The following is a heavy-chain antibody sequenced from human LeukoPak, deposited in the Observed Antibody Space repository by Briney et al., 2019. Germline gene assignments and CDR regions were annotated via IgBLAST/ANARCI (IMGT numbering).Heavy chain of an antibody. CDR2: INGSGSST. V-gene: IGHV3-23*01. CDR1: GFTFSSYA. D-gene: IGHD6-13*01. J-gene: IGHJ4*02. CDR3: VKDRSDSSNWYLGDY. Sequence: GGSLRLSCAASGFTFSSYAMSWVRQAPGKGLEWVSVINGSGSSTNYADSVKGRFTISRDNSKNTLYLQMNSLRADDTAVYYCVKDRSDSSNWYLGDYWGQGTLVTVSS.